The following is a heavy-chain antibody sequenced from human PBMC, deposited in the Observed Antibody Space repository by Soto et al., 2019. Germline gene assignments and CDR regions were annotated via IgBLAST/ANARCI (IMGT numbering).Heavy chain of an antibody. V-gene: IGHV4-4*02. CDR1: NGSITSGNW. CDR3: ARVWGALAPIAGWFGP. CDR2: IYQTGST. Sequence: QVQLQESGPGLVTPSGTLSLTCAVSNGSITSGNWRGWVRQPPGNGLEWIGDIYQTGSTNYNPSLRSRVIISVDKSQNNFSLSLSSVTAADTAVYFCARVWGALAPIAGWFGPWGRGILVTVSS. D-gene: IGHD3-16*01. J-gene: IGHJ5*02.